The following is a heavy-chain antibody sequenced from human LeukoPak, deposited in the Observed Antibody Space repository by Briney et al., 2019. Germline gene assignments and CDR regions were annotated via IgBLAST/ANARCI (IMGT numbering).Heavy chain of an antibody. J-gene: IGHJ3*02. CDR3: ARDPTTVTKGLDI. Sequence: PSETLSLTCTVSGGSISSYYWTWIRQPAGKGLEWIGRIYPSGSTNYNPSLKSRVTMSVDTSKNQFSLKLSSVTAADTAVYYCARDPTTVTKGLDIWGKGTMVTVSS. D-gene: IGHD4-17*01. CDR2: IYPSGST. CDR1: GGSISSYY. V-gene: IGHV4-4*07.